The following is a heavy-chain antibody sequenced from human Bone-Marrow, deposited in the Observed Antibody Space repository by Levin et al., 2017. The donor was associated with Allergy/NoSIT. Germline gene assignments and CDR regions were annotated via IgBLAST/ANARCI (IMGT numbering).Heavy chain of an antibody. V-gene: IGHV4-34*01. J-gene: IGHJ6*02. CDR1: GGSFSGYY. CDR2: INHSGST. D-gene: IGHD2-15*01. CDR3: ARQGYCSGGSCIHDTLYYYYGMDV. Sequence: SETLSLTCAVYGGSFSGYYWSWIRQPPGKGLEWIGEINHSGSTNYNPSLKSRVTISVDTSKNQFSLKLSSVTAADTAVYYCARQGYCSGGSCIHDTLYYYYGMDVWGQGTTVTVSS.